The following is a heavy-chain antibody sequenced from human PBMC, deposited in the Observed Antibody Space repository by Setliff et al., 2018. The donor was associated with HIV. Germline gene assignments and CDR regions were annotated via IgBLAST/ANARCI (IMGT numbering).Heavy chain of an antibody. CDR3: TPLDY. Sequence: PGGSLRLSCAASGFTFSSYAMSWVRQAPGKGLEWVSGISDSGGSTYYADSVKGRFTISRDNSKDTVYLQMNSLRTEDTALYYCTPLDYWGQGTLVTVSS. D-gene: IGHD2-15*01. CDR2: ISDSGGST. V-gene: IGHV3-23*01. CDR1: GFTFSSYA. J-gene: IGHJ4*02.